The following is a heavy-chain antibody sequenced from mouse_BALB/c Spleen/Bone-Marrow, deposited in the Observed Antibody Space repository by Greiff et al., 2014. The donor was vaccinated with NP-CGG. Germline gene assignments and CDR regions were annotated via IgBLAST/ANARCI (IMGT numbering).Heavy chain of an antibody. Sequence: EVQVVESGGDLVKPGGSLKLSCAASGFTFSNYGMSWVRQTPDKRLEWVATINSGGSYTYYPDSVKGRFTISRDNAKNTLYLQMNSLKSEDTAIYYCTRRGSTMITMGYPMDYWGQGTSVTVSS. CDR3: TRRGSTMITMGYPMDY. CDR2: INSGGSYT. J-gene: IGHJ4*01. CDR1: GFTFSNYG. V-gene: IGHV5-6*01. D-gene: IGHD2-4*01.